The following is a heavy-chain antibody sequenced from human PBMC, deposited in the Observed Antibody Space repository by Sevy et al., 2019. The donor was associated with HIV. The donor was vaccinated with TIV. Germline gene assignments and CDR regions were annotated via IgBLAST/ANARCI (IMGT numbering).Heavy chain of an antibody. Sequence: SETLSLTCTVSGGSITSLYWNWIRQPPGKGLEWIANIYYNGNINYNPSLKSRVTLSLDTSKNQFSLRLSSVTAAVTAMYYCAGENAWGRGYSWGQGTLVTVSS. V-gene: IGHV4-59*08. D-gene: IGHD1-26*01. CDR3: AGENAWGRGYS. CDR1: GGSITSLY. J-gene: IGHJ4*02. CDR2: IYYNGNI.